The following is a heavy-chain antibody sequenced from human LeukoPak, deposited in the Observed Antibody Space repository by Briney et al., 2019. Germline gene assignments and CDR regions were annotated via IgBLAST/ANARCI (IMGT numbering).Heavy chain of an antibody. D-gene: IGHD3-10*01. CDR2: INGSGGTK. V-gene: IGHV3-23*01. Sequence: GGSLRLSCAASGFTFSSYAMSWVRQAPGKGLEWVSAINGSGGTKYYADSVNGRFTISRDNSKNTLYLQMNSLTAEDTALYYCAQVMGVRGAPSDYWGQGTLVTVSS. CDR1: GFTFSSYA. J-gene: IGHJ4*02. CDR3: AQVMGVRGAPSDY.